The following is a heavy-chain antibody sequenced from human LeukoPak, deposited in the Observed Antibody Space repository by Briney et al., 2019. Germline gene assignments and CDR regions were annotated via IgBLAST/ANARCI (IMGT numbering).Heavy chain of an antibody. J-gene: IGHJ4*02. D-gene: IGHD1-7*01. V-gene: IGHV1-69*05. Sequence: ASVKVSCKASGGTFSSYAISWVRQAPGQGLEWMGGIIPIFGTANYAQKFQGRVTITTDESTSTAYMELSSLRSEDTAVYYCCLTGTNGRVGRSPDYWGQGTLVTVSS. CDR3: CLTGTNGRVGRSPDY. CDR1: GGTFSSYA. CDR2: IIPIFGTA.